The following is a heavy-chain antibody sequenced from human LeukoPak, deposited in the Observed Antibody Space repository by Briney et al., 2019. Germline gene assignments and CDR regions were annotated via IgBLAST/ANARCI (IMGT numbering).Heavy chain of an antibody. CDR2: IIPFLGTT. CDR1: GGTFSRYA. J-gene: IGHJ6*03. V-gene: IGHV1-69*13. Sequence: ASVKVSCKASGGTFSRYAISWVRQAPGQGLEWMGGIIPFLGTTNYAQTFQNKVTITADESTSTTYMELSSLRSEDTAVYYCARGGAYYDSSGYYSRDMDVWGKGTTVTVSS. CDR3: ARGGAYYDSSGYYSRDMDV. D-gene: IGHD3-22*01.